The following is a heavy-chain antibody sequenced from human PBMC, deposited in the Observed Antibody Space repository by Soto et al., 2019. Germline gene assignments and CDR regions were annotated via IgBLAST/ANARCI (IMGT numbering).Heavy chain of an antibody. CDR3: STERGAVASIAVAFDI. Sequence: PSETLSLTCNVSGGAITGYYWNWIRQPPGKGLEWIGYVYFSGSTKYNPSLTSRVTISVDMSKKQFSLRLTSMTSADTAVYYCSTERGAVASIAVAFDIWGQGTMVTVSS. D-gene: IGHD6-6*01. V-gene: IGHV4-59*01. CDR1: GGAITGYY. CDR2: VYFSGST. J-gene: IGHJ3*02.